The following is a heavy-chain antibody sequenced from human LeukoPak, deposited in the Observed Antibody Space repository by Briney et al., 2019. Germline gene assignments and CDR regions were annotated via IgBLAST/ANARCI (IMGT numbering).Heavy chain of an antibody. CDR2: INWNSGNI. Sequence: GRSLRLSCAASGFTFDDYAMHWVRQAPGKGLEWVSGINWNSGNIGYADSVKGRFTISRDNAKKSLYLQMNSLRPEDMAFYYCAKGMGYAYTTCYFDSWGQGTLVTVSS. V-gene: IGHV3-9*03. CDR1: GFTFDDYA. J-gene: IGHJ4*02. D-gene: IGHD3-16*01. CDR3: AKGMGYAYTTCYFDS.